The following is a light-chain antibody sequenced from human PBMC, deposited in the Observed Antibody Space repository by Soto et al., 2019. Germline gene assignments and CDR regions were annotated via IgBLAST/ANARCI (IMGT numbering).Light chain of an antibody. V-gene: IGKV3-11*01. CDR3: QQRTDRPPWT. CDR1: RSVGSF. Sequence: EIVLTQSPATLSLSPGERATLSCRASRSVGSFLAWYQQKPGQAPRLLIYDTSIRATGIPARFSGSGSGTDFTLTISSLEPEDFAVYYCQQRTDRPPWTFGQGTKVDI. CDR2: DTS. J-gene: IGKJ1*01.